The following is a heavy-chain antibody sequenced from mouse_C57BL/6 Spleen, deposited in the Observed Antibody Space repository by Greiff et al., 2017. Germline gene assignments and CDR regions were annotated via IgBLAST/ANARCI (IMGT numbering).Heavy chain of an antibody. V-gene: IGHV1-82*01. CDR3: ARLDTDWYFDV. J-gene: IGHJ1*03. CDR2: IYPGDGDT. CDR1: GYAFSSSW. Sequence: VQLQQSGPELVKPGASVKISCKASGYAFSSSWMNWVKQRPGKGLEWIGRIYPGDGDTNYNGKFKGKATLTADKSSSTAYMQLSSLTSEDSAVYCCARLDTDWYFDVWGTGTTVTVSS.